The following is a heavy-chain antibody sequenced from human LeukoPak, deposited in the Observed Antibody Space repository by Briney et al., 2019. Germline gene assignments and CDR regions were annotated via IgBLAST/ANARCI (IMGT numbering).Heavy chain of an antibody. V-gene: IGHV1-69*05. D-gene: IGHD5-18*01. CDR1: GGTFSSYA. J-gene: IGHJ4*02. CDR2: IIPIFGTA. Sequence: SVRVSCKASGGTFSSYAISWVRQAPGQGLEWMGRIIPIFGTANYAQKFQGRVTITTDESTSTAYMELSSLRSEDTAVYYCARDRGGIQLWLALDYWGQGTLVTVSS. CDR3: ARDRGGIQLWLALDY.